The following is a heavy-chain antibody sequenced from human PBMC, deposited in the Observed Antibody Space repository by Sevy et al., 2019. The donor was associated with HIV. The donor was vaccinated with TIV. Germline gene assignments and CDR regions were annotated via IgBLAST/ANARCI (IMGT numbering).Heavy chain of an antibody. D-gene: IGHD3-3*01. Sequence: GGSLRLSCAASGFTFSSYGMHWVRQAPGKGLEGVAVIWYDGSNKYYADSVKGRFTISRDNSKNTLYLQMNSLRAEDTAVYYCVGPLDWYGNYWGQGTLVTVSS. V-gene: IGHV3-33*01. J-gene: IGHJ4*02. CDR3: VGPLDWYGNY. CDR2: IWYDGSNK. CDR1: GFTFSSYG.